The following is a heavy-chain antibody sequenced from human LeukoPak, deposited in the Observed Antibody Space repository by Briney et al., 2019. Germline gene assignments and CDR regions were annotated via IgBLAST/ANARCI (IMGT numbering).Heavy chain of an antibody. CDR2: INPNSGGT. D-gene: IGHD3-22*01. V-gene: IGHV1-2*02. J-gene: IGHJ4*02. CDR1: GYTLTGYY. CDR3: ARVGYYDSSGTFDY. Sequence: ASVKVSCKASGYTLTGYYMHWVRQAPGQGLEWIGWINPNSGGTNYAQKFQGRVTMTRDTSISTAYMELSRLRSDDTAVYYCARVGYYDSSGTFDYWGQGTLVTVSS.